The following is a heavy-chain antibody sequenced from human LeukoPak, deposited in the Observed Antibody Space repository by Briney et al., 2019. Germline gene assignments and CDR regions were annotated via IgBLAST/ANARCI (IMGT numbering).Heavy chain of an antibody. CDR2: ISSSSSYI. CDR3: ARTGYDSSGYPLPSDY. D-gene: IGHD3-22*01. J-gene: IGHJ4*02. V-gene: IGHV3-21*01. Sequence: GGSLRLSCAASGFTFSSYSMNWVRQAPGKGLEWVSSISSSSSYIYYADSVKGRFTISRDNSKNTLYVQMNSLRAEDTAVYYCARTGYDSSGYPLPSDYWGQGTLVTVSS. CDR1: GFTFSSYS.